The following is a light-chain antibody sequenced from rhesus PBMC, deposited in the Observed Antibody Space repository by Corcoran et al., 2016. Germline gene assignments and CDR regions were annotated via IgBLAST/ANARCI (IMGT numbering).Light chain of an antibody. V-gene: IGKV3-24*04. CDR3: LQSSKIWT. Sequence: TVVTQSPATLSLSPGERATLSCRASQRAGSYLAWYQQKPGQAPRLLIYGASSRATGIPDRFRGSGSGTDFTLTISSLEPGDGGVYYCLQSSKIWTFGQGTKVEI. CDR1: QRAGSY. CDR2: GAS. J-gene: IGKJ1*01.